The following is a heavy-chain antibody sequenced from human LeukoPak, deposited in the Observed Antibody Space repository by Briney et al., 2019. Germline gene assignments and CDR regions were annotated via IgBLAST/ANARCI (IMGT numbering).Heavy chain of an antibody. CDR3: AREHIVGATSFDY. Sequence: PGGSLRLSCAASGFTFSSYWMSWVRQAPGKGLEWVANIKQDGSEKYYVDSVKGRFTISRDNAKNSLYLQMNSLRAEDTAVYYCAREHIVGATSFDYWGQGTLVTVSS. CDR2: IKQDGSEK. J-gene: IGHJ4*02. CDR1: GFTFSSYW. D-gene: IGHD1-26*01. V-gene: IGHV3-7*01.